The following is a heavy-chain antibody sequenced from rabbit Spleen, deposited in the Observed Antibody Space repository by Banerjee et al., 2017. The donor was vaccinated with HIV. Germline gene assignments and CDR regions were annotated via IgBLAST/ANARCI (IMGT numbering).Heavy chain of an antibody. CDR2: IDGGSSGFT. CDR3: ARDSGSSFSSYGMDL. J-gene: IGHJ6*01. D-gene: IGHD8-1*01. V-gene: IGHV1S40*01. Sequence: QSLEESGGDLVKPGASLTLTCTASGVSISSDYYMCWVRQAPGKGLEWIACIDGGSSGFTYFASWAKGRFTISKTSSTTVTLQMTILTAADTATYFCARDSGSSFSSYGMDLWGQGTLVTVS. CDR1: GVSISSDYY.